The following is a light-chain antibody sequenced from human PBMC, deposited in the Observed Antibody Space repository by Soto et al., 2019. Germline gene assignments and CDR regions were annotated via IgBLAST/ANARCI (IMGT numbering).Light chain of an antibody. CDR2: DAS. CDR3: QQYNSYSRT. Sequence: DIQMTQSPSTLSASVGDRVTITCRASQSISRSLAWYQQKPGKAPNLLIYDASSLESGVPSRFSGSGFGTEFTLTISSLQPDDFATYYCQQYNSYSRTFGQGTKVDIK. CDR1: QSISRS. V-gene: IGKV1-5*01. J-gene: IGKJ1*01.